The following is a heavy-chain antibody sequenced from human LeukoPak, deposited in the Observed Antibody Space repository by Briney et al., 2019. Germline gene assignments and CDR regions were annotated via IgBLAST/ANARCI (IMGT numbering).Heavy chain of an antibody. Sequence: GESLKISFKGSGYRFTSYWIGWVRQMPGKGLEWMGIIYPGDSDTRYSPSFQGQFTISADKSINTAYQQWSSLKASDTAMYYCARQGTYSSSSVDYWGQGTLVTVSS. V-gene: IGHV5-51*01. D-gene: IGHD6-6*01. CDR2: IYPGDSDT. CDR1: GYRFTSYW. CDR3: ARQGTYSSSSVDY. J-gene: IGHJ4*02.